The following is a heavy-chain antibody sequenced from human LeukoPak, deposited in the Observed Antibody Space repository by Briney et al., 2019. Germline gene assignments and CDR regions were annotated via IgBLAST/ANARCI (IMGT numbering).Heavy chain of an antibody. V-gene: IGHV4-59*08. J-gene: IGHJ4*02. CDR2: IYYSGST. Sequence: PSETLSLTCTVSGVSISSYYWSWLRQPPGKGLEWLGYIYYSGSTNYNPSLKSRVTISVDTSKNQFSLKLSSVTAADTAVYYCARLNPSSSSFQFTPYYFDYWGQGTLVTVSS. CDR3: ARLNPSSSSFQFTPYYFDY. CDR1: GVSISSYY. D-gene: IGHD6-13*01.